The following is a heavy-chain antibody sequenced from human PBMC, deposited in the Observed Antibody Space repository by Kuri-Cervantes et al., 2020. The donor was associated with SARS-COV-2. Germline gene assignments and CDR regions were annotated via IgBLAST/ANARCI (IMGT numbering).Heavy chain of an antibody. Sequence: ESLKISCTVSGGSISSSSYYWGWIRQPPGKGLEWIGSIYYSGSTYYNPSLKSRVTISVDTSKNQFSLKLSSVTAADTAVYYCASRGGHSYGYPPTDYYMDVWGKGTTVTVSS. CDR3: ASRGGHSYGYPPTDYYMDV. CDR2: IYYSGST. V-gene: IGHV4-39*07. CDR1: GGSISSSSYY. D-gene: IGHD5-18*01. J-gene: IGHJ6*03.